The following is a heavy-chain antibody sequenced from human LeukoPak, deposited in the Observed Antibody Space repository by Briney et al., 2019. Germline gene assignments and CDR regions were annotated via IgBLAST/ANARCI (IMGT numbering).Heavy chain of an antibody. CDR3: ARDSVGTTGFNWFDP. D-gene: IGHD2/OR15-2a*01. CDR1: GGSLSSGGYS. Sequence: PSQTLSLTCAVSGGSLSSGGYSWSWIRQPPGKGLEWIGYIYHSGSTYYDPSLKSRVTISVDRSKNQFSLKLSSVTAADTAVYYCARDSVGTTGFNWFDPWGQGTLVTVSS. V-gene: IGHV4-30-2*01. CDR2: IYHSGST. J-gene: IGHJ5*02.